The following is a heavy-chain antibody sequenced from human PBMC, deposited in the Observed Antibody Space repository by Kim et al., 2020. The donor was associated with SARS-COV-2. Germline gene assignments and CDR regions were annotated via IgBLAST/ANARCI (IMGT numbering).Heavy chain of an antibody. CDR2: IYYSGST. CDR3: ARGVEMATIPYYYYYGMDV. Sequence: SETLSLTCTVSGGSISSSSYYWGWIRQPPGKGLEWIGSIYYSGSTYYNPSLKSRVTISVDTSKNQFSLKLSSVTAADTAVYYCARGVEMATIPYYYYYGMDVWGQGTTVTVSS. CDR1: GGSISSSSYY. D-gene: IGHD5-12*01. J-gene: IGHJ6*02. V-gene: IGHV4-39*01.